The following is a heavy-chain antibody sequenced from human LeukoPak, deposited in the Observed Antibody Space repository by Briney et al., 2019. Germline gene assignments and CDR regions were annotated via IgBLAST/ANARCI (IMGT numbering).Heavy chain of an antibody. D-gene: IGHD3-22*01. Sequence: SETLSLTCSVSGGSISSSSYYWDWIRQPPGQGLEWIGGIYSSGSTSYNPSLKSRVTMSVDTSKNQFSLKLSSVTDADTAMYYCARHDSSVDYADYWGQGTLVTVSS. CDR3: ARHDSSVDYADY. J-gene: IGHJ4*02. CDR1: GGSISSSSYY. CDR2: IYSSGST. V-gene: IGHV4-39*01.